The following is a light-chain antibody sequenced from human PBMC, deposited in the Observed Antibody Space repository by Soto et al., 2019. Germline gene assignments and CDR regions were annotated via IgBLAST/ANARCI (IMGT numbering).Light chain of an antibody. Sequence: EIVLTQSPGTLSLSPGERATLSCRASQSVSSSYLAWYQQKPGQAPRLLIYGASSRATGIPDRFSGSGSGTDFTLTISRLESEDFAGYYCQQYGSSLRTFGQGTKVEIK. CDR1: QSVSSSY. CDR2: GAS. CDR3: QQYGSSLRT. J-gene: IGKJ1*01. V-gene: IGKV3-20*01.